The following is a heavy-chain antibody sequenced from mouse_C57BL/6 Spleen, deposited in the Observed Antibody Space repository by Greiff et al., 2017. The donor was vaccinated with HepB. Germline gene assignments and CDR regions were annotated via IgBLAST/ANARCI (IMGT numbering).Heavy chain of an antibody. V-gene: IGHV1-69*01. CDR2: IDPSDSYT. J-gene: IGHJ4*01. Sequence: QVQLQQPGAELVMPGASVKLSCKASGYTFTSYWMHWVKQRPGQGLEWIGEIDPSDSYTNYNQKFKGKSTLTVDKSSSTAYMQLSSLTSEDSAVYYCARSGGTTVVAHYYAMDYWGQGTSVTVSS. CDR3: ARSGGTTVVAHYYAMDY. CDR1: GYTFTSYW. D-gene: IGHD1-1*01.